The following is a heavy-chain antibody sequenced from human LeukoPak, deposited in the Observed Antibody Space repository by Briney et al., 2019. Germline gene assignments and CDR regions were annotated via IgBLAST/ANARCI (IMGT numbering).Heavy chain of an antibody. CDR2: IDPSDSYT. CDR1: GYSFTSYW. CDR3: ARARGDHYSFDY. Sequence: GESLKISCKGYGYSFTSYWIIWVRQMPGKGLEWMGRIDPSDSYTNYSPSLQGHVTISADKSISAAYLQWSNLKASDTAMYYCARARGDHYSFDYWGQGALVTVSS. D-gene: IGHD3-10*01. V-gene: IGHV5-10-1*01. J-gene: IGHJ4*02.